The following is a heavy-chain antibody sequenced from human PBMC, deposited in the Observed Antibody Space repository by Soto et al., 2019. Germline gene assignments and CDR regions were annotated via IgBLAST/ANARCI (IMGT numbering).Heavy chain of an antibody. CDR3: ARDRDDYGSGNYYNRIDF. D-gene: IGHD3-10*01. CDR2: IIPIFGTP. CDR1: GGIFSTYA. Sequence: QVQLVQSGAEVKQPGSSVTVSCKASGGIFSTYAISWLRQAPGQGLEWMGGIIPIFGTPNYEQRFQGRVTSTANESNSTAYMEQSRLRSVDTDVYYGARDRDDYGSGNYYNRIDFWGQGTLVTVSS. V-gene: IGHV1-69*01. J-gene: IGHJ4*02.